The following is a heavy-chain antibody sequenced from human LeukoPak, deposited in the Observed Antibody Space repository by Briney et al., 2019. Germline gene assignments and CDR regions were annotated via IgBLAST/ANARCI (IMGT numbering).Heavy chain of an antibody. CDR2: IYYTGKT. V-gene: IGHV4-59*12. Sequence: SETLSLTCAVSSGPISTYYWNWIRLPPGKGPEWIGHIYYTGKTNYNPSLEGRVSISIDTSKNQFSLKLSSVTAADTAVYYCARGGAWGLRLGELSPYYYYYMDVWGKGTSVTVSS. CDR3: ARGGAWGLRLGELSPYYYYYMDV. J-gene: IGHJ6*03. CDR1: SGPISTYY. D-gene: IGHD3-16*02.